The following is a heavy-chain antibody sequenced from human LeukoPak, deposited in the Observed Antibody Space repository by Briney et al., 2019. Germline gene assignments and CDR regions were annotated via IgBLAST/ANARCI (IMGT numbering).Heavy chain of an antibody. CDR3: VKGSSSSYRYNWFDP. V-gene: IGHV3-64D*06. CDR2: IRSNGGST. CDR1: GFTFSSYA. J-gene: IGHJ5*02. D-gene: IGHD2-2*01. Sequence: GGSLRLFCSASGFTFSSYALEWVRQAPGKGLEYVSVIRSNGGSTHYVDSVKGRFTISRDNSKNMLYLQMSSLRAEDTAVYYCVKGSSSSYRYNWFDPWGQGTLVTVSS.